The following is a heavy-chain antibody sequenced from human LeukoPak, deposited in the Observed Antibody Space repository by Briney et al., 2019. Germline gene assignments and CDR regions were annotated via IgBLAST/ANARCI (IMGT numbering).Heavy chain of an antibody. D-gene: IGHD1-1*01. Sequence: PGGSLRLSCAASGFTFSSYSMNWVRQAPGKGLEWVSIISSSSIYIYYSDSVKGRFTISRDNAKNSLYLQMNSLRAEDTAVYYCARGKYPDNDDYMDVWGKGTTVIVSS. CDR3: ARGKYPDNDDYMDV. V-gene: IGHV3-21*01. CDR2: ISSSSIYI. J-gene: IGHJ6*03. CDR1: GFTFSSYS.